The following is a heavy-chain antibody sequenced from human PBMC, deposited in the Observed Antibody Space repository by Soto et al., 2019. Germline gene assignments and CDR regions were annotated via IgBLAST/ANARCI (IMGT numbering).Heavy chain of an antibody. CDR1: GGSMSSGGYY. CDR2: IYYSGST. J-gene: IGHJ4*02. D-gene: IGHD2-2*01. Sequence: QVQLQESGPGLVKPSQPLSLTCTVPGGSMSSGGYYWSWIRQHPGKGLEWIGYIYYSGSTYYNPSLKSRVTIAVDTSNNQFSLKLNSVTAADTAVYYCARSSTSANSFDYWGQGTLGTVSS. CDR3: ARSSTSANSFDY. V-gene: IGHV4-31*03.